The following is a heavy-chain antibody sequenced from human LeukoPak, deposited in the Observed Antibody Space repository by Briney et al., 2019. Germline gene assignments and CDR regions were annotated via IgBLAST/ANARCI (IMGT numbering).Heavy chain of an antibody. D-gene: IGHD1-1*01. CDR2: ISYDGSNK. Sequence: QPGRSLRLSCAASGFTFSSYAMHWVRQAPGKGLEWVAVISYDGSNKYYADSVKGRFTISRDNSKNTLYLQMNSLRAEDTAVYYCARLTTTRRAFDYWGQGTLVTVSS. V-gene: IGHV3-30-3*01. CDR3: ARLTTTRRAFDY. CDR1: GFTFSSYA. J-gene: IGHJ4*02.